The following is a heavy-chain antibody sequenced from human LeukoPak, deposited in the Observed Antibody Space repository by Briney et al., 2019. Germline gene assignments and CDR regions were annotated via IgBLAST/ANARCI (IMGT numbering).Heavy chain of an antibody. J-gene: IGHJ3*01. Sequence: GTSVKVSCKASGFTFTSSAVQWVRQARGQRLEWIGWIVVGSGNTNYAQKFQERVTITRDMSTSTVYMELSSLRSEDTAVYYCAAEGRPTVVTFRKGAVDLWSQGTMVTVSS. CDR2: IVVGSGNT. CDR3: AAEGRPTVVTFRKGAVDL. CDR1: GFTFTSSA. D-gene: IGHD4-23*01. V-gene: IGHV1-58*01.